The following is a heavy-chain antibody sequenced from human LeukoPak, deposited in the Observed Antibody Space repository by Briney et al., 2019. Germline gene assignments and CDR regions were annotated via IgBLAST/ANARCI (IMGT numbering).Heavy chain of an antibody. D-gene: IGHD7-27*01. CDR1: GGSISSSSYY. J-gene: IGHJ3*02. CDR2: IYYSGST. CDR3: ARTIKLGISAFDI. V-gene: IGHV4-39*01. Sequence: SETLSLTCTVSGGSISSSSYYWGWIRQPPGKGLEWSGSIYYSGSTYYNPSLKSRVTISVDTSKKQFSLKLSSVTAADTAVYYCARTIKLGISAFDIWGQGTMVTVSS.